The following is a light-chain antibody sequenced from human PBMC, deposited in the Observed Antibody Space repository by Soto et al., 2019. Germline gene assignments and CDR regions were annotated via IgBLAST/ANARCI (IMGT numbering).Light chain of an antibody. CDR3: KQRGDWPPIT. V-gene: IGKV3-11*01. J-gene: IGKJ5*01. CDR2: NAS. Sequence: EIVLTQSPASLCLCPGERAILXCRASQSFRTFLDWFQQKTGKPPRLLISNASNRTTGIQARLSGSGSGKDFTLNISSLEPEDFAVYYCKQRGDWPPITFGQGTRLEIK. CDR1: QSFRTF.